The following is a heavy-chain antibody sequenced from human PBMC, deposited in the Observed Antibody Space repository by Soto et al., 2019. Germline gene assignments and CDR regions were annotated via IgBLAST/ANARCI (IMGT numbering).Heavy chain of an antibody. CDR3: ASICMSGCSCYLIFDY. CDR2: ISAYNGNT. Sequence: QAQLVQTGAEVKKPGASVKVSCKASGYTFNSYGISWVRQAPGQGLERMGWISAYNGNTNYAQNLQGRVTMTTDTSTSTAYMELRRLSSDDTAVYYCASICMSGCSCYLIFDYWGQGTLVTVSS. J-gene: IGHJ4*02. CDR1: GYTFNSYG. D-gene: IGHD2-15*01. V-gene: IGHV1-18*01.